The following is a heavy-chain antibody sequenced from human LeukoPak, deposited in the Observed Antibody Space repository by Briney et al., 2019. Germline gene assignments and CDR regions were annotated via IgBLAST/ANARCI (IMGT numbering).Heavy chain of an antibody. CDR3: ASGYYYDSSGYCDY. CDR2: IIPIFGTA. J-gene: IGHJ4*02. V-gene: IGHV1-69*05. Sequence: GASVKVSCKASGGTFSSYAISWVRQAPGQGLEWMGRIIPIFGTANYAQKFQGRVTITTDESTSTAYMELSSLRSGDTAVYYCASGYYYDSSGYCDYWGQGTLVTVSS. D-gene: IGHD3-22*01. CDR1: GGTFSSYA.